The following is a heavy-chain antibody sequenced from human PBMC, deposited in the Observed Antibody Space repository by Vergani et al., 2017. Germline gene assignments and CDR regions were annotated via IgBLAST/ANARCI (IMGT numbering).Heavy chain of an antibody. V-gene: IGHV3-30*03. CDR1: GFSFTSYG. J-gene: IGHJ3*01. CDR2: ISFDGNKK. CDR3: VRDVRVSRT. Sequence: VRPLESGGGLVQPGGSLRLSCVGSGFSFTSYGMHWVRQPPGKGLEWVATISFDGNKKDYTEAVRGRFTISRDSSKNSLYLDMSSLRAEDTAVYYCVRDVRVSRTWGQGTLVAVSS.